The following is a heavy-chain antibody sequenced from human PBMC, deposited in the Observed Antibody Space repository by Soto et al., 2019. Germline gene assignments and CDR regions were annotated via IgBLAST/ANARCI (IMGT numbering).Heavy chain of an antibody. Sequence: GGSLRLSCAASGFTFSSYGMHWVRQAPGKGLEWVAVISYDGSNKYYADSVKGRFTISRDNSKNTLYLQMNSLRAEDTAVYYCAKNGGYEHYYYYGMEVWGQGTTVTVPS. CDR2: ISYDGSNK. CDR3: AKNGGYEHYYYYGMEV. CDR1: GFTFSSYG. J-gene: IGHJ6*02. V-gene: IGHV3-30*18. D-gene: IGHD5-12*01.